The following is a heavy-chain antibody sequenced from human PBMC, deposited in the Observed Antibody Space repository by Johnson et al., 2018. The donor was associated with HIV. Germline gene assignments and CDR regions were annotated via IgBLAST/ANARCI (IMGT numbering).Heavy chain of an antibody. Sequence: VQLVESGGGLVKPGGSLRLSCAASGFTFSDYYMSWIRQAPGKGLEWVSYISSSGSTIYYADSVKGRFTISRDNAKNSLYLQMNSLRAGDTAVYYCAKISSVTVLSVPSNAFDVWGQGTMVTVSS. CDR2: ISSSGSTI. J-gene: IGHJ3*01. V-gene: IGHV3-11*04. CDR1: GFTFSDYY. D-gene: IGHD4-11*01. CDR3: AKISSVTVLSVPSNAFDV.